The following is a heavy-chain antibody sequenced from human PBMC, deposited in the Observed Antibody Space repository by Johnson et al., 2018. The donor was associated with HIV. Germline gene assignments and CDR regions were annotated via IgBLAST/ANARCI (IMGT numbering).Heavy chain of an antibody. CDR1: GFTFSDYY. D-gene: IGHD4-23*01. Sequence: QVQLVESGGGVVRPGGSLRLSCAASGFTFSDYYMTWIRQAPGKGLEWVSYISSSGGTIYYADSVKGRFTISRDNAKNSLYLQMNSLRAEDTAVYYCARDVSVGFDAAFDIWGQGTMVTVSS. CDR3: ARDVSVGFDAAFDI. V-gene: IGHV3-11*04. J-gene: IGHJ3*02. CDR2: ISSSGGTI.